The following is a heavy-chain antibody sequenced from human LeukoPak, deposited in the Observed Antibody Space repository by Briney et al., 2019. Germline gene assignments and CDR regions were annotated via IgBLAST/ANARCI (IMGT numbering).Heavy chain of an antibody. D-gene: IGHD2-21*01. Sequence: GGSLRLSCAASGFTFSYAWMNWVRRPPGKGLEWVGRIKSKSDGGTTDYAAPVKVRFTISRDDSKNTLYLQMDNLKTEDTALYYCTTDGLYSIDSWGQGTLVTVSS. J-gene: IGHJ4*02. V-gene: IGHV3-15*01. CDR1: GFTFSYAW. CDR3: TTDGLYSIDS. CDR2: IKSKSDGGTT.